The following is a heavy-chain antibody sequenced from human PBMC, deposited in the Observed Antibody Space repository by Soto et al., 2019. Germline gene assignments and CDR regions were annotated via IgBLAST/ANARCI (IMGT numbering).Heavy chain of an antibody. J-gene: IGHJ4*02. CDR1: GFIFSGFP. V-gene: IGHV3-30*04. CDR3: ARDLYCDHWVVLDY. D-gene: IGHD3-22*01. CDR2: ISSDGINN. Sequence: QVQLVESGGGVVQPGKSLRLSCSASGFIFSGFPMHWVRQAPGQGLEWVAIISSDGINNYYADSVKDRFTISRDNSKNTLYLQMNSLRPEDTAVYYCARDLYCDHWVVLDYWGQGSRVTVSS.